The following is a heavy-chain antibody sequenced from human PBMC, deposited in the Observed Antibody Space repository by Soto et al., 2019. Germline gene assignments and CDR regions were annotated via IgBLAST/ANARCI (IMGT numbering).Heavy chain of an antibody. V-gene: IGHV1-69*01. CDR2: IIPIFGTA. D-gene: IGHD3-10*01. CDR3: ARSSITLVRGADYTMDV. CDR1: GGTFSSYA. J-gene: IGHJ6*02. Sequence: QVQPVQSGAEVKKPGSSVKVSCKASGGTFSSYAISWVRQAPGQGLEWMGGIIPIFGTANYAQKFQDRVTITAGESTSTAYMELSSLRSEDTAVYYCARSSITLVRGADYTMDVWGQGTTVTVSS.